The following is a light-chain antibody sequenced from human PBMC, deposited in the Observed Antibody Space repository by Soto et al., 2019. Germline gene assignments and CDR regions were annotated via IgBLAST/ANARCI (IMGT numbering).Light chain of an antibody. CDR1: SSDVGYYNY. V-gene: IGLV2-14*01. CDR2: DVS. CDR3: SSYASSAVNV. Sequence: QSALTQPASVSGSPGQSITISCTGTSSDVGYYNYVSWYQQHPGKAPELLIYDVSNRPSGVSNRFSGSKSGNTASLTISGLQAEDEADYYCSSYASSAVNVFGTGTKLTVL. J-gene: IGLJ1*01.